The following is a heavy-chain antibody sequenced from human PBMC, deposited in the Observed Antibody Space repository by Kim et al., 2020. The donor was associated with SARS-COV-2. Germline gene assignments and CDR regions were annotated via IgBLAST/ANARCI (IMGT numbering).Heavy chain of an antibody. J-gene: IGHJ3*02. CDR3: ALGNDFWSGRGAFDI. D-gene: IGHD3-3*01. Sequence: PSLKSRVTISVDTSKNQFSLKLSSVTAADTAVYYCALGNDFWSGRGAFDIWGQGTMVTVSS. V-gene: IGHV4-59*01.